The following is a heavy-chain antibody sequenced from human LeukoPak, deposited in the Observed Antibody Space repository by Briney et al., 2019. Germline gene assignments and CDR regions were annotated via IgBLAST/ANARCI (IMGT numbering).Heavy chain of an antibody. J-gene: IGHJ4*02. CDR1: GDSISSNY. D-gene: IGHD2-15*01. Sequence: SETLSLTCSVSGDSISSNYWRWMRQPPGKGLEWIGYIYYSGSSNYNPSLKSRVTMSVATSKNQFSLNLSSVSAADTAVYYCARLLAGCPGGRCRAHFDYWGQGTLVTVSS. CDR2: IYYSGSS. V-gene: IGHV4-59*01. CDR3: ARLLAGCPGGRCRAHFDY.